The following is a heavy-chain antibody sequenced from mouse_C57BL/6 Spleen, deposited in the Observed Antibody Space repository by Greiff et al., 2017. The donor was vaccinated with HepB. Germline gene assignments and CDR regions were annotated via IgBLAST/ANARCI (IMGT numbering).Heavy chain of an antibody. CDR3: ARGPDWYFDV. CDR2: IDPSDSYT. J-gene: IGHJ1*03. V-gene: IGHV1-50*01. CDR1: GYTFTSYW. Sequence: QVQLKQPGAELVKPGASVKLSCKASGYTFTSYWMQWVNQRPGQGLEWIGEIDPSDSYTNYNQKFKGKATLTVDTSSSTAYMQLSSLTSEDSAVYYCARGPDWYFDVWGTGTTVTVSS.